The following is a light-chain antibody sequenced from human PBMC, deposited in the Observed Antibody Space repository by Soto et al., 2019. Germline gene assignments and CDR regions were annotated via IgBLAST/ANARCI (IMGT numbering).Light chain of an antibody. V-gene: IGLV2-8*01. CDR3: SLYAGGNNVV. Sequence: QSALTQPPSASGSPGQSVAISCTGTSSDIGAYNYVSWYQQHPGKASKLMIYDVSTRPSGVPDRFSGSKSGNTASLTVSGLLAEDEADYYCSLYAGGNNVVFGGGTKLTVL. J-gene: IGLJ2*01. CDR2: DVS. CDR1: SSDIGAYNY.